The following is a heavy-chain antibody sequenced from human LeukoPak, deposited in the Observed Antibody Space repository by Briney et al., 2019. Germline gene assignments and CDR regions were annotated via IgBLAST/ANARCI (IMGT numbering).Heavy chain of an antibody. CDR1: GFTFSSYW. CDR3: ARAPSEIGGYYPEYFRH. Sequence: GGSLRLSCAASGFTFSSYWMHWVRQAPGKGLVWVSRIKGDGNTNYADSVKGRFTISRDNAKSTVSLQMNSLRAEDTGVYYCARAPSEIGGYYPEYFRHWGQGTLVTVSS. V-gene: IGHV3-74*01. CDR2: IKGDGNT. J-gene: IGHJ1*01. D-gene: IGHD3-22*01.